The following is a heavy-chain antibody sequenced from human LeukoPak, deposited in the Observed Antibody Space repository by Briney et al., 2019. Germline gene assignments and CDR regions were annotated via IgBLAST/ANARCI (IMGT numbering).Heavy chain of an antibody. CDR2: ISGSGGST. CDR1: GFTLSSYG. Sequence: GGSLRLSCAASGFTLSSYGMSWVRQAPGKGLEWVSAISGSGGSTYYADSVKGRFTISRDNSKNTLYLQMNSLRAEDTAVYYCAKDWDGGATYYDILTGPFDYWGQGTLVTVSS. D-gene: IGHD3-9*01. CDR3: AKDWDGGATYYDILTGPFDY. V-gene: IGHV3-23*01. J-gene: IGHJ4*02.